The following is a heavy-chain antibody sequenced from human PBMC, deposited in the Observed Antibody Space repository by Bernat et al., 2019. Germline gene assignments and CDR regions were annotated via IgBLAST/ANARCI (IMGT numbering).Heavy chain of an antibody. CDR3: ARAGAAVTTHFDP. J-gene: IGHJ5*02. Sequence: QVQLVQSGTEVKKPGASVKVSCKASGYTFSDYGITWVRRAPGQGLDWMGWIGSYNGNTNFAQRFQDRVTMTTDTSTSTAYMELRSLTSDDTAIYYCARAGAAVTTHFDPWGQGTLVIVSS. D-gene: IGHD4-17*01. CDR1: GYTFSDYG. CDR2: IGSYNGNT. V-gene: IGHV1-18*01.